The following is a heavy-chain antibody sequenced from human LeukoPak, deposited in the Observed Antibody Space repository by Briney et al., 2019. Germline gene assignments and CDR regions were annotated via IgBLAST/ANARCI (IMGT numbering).Heavy chain of an antibody. D-gene: IGHD2-15*01. V-gene: IGHV1-8*01. CDR3: ARGAPGSYCSGGSCPYFDY. Sequence: ASVKVSCKASGYTFTSYDINWVRQATGQGLEWVVWVNPNSGHTGYAQKFQGRVTMTRNTSISTAYMELSSLTSEDTAVYYCARGAPGSYCSGGSCPYFDYWGQGTLVSVSS. CDR2: VNPNSGHT. J-gene: IGHJ4*02. CDR1: GYTFTSYD.